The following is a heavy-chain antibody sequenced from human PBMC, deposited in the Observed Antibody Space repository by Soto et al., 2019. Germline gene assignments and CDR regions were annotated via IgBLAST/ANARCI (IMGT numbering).Heavy chain of an antibody. CDR3: AKTSEEAVVVVAATLTFDY. J-gene: IGHJ4*02. Sequence: GGSLRLSCAASGFTFSSYAMSWVRQAPGKGLEWVSAISGSGGSTYYADSVKGRFTISRDNSKNTLYLQMNSLRAEDTAVYYCAKTSEEAVVVVAATLTFDYWGQGTLVTVSS. CDR1: GFTFSSYA. CDR2: ISGSGGST. V-gene: IGHV3-23*01. D-gene: IGHD2-15*01.